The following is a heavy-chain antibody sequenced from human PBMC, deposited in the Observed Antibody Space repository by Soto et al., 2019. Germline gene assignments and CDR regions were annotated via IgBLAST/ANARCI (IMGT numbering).Heavy chain of an antibody. V-gene: IGHV1-18*01. D-gene: IGHD1-26*01. J-gene: IGHJ6*02. CDR3: VRDSGSYYYYYYGMDV. CDR1: GYTFTSYG. Sequence: QVQLVQSGAEVKKPGASVKVSCKASGYTFTSYGISWVRQAPGQGLEWMGWISAYNGNTNYAQKLQGRVTMTTDTSTSTAYMELRSLRSDDTAVYYCVRDSGSYYYYYYGMDVWGQGTTVTVSS. CDR2: ISAYNGNT.